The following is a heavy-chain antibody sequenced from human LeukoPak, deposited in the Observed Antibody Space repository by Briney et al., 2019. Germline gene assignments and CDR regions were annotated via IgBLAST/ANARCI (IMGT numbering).Heavy chain of an antibody. J-gene: IGHJ5*02. D-gene: IGHD6-19*01. Sequence: GASVEVSCKASGYTFTSYDINWVRQAPGQGLEWMGWMNPNSGNTGYAQKFQGRVTMTRNTSISTAYMELSSLRSEDTAVYYCARGEYSSGWYDPWGQGTLVTVSS. V-gene: IGHV1-8*01. CDR1: GYTFTSYD. CDR3: ARGEYSSGWYDP. CDR2: MNPNSGNT.